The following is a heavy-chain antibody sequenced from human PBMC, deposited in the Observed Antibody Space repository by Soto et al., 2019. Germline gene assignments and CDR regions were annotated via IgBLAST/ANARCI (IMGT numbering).Heavy chain of an antibody. J-gene: IGHJ6*02. V-gene: IGHV4-30-4*01. D-gene: IGHD1-1*01. Sequence: PSETLSLTCTVSGDSISSADNYWIWIRQTPGKGLEWIVHIFYSGTTYYNPSLKSRLTISVDTSKNHFSLRLTSVTAADTAVYYCARDLWVEPELYYYGMDVWGQGTTVTVSS. CDR3: ARDLWVEPELYYYGMDV. CDR1: GDSISSADNY. CDR2: IFYSGTT.